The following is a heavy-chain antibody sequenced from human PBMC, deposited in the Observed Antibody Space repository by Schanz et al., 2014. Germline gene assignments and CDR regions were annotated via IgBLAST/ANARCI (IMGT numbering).Heavy chain of an antibody. J-gene: IGHJ6*02. CDR2: ISSSGSYI. CDR3: ARDTSYGMDV. CDR1: GFTVSSDH. Sequence: EVPLVESGGGFVQPGGSLGLSCVVSGFTVSSDHMIWVRQAPGKGLEWVSSISSSGSYIHYADSVKGRFTISRDNAKISLYLQMNSLRVEDTAVYYCARDTSYGMDVWGQGTTVTVSS. V-gene: IGHV3-21*01.